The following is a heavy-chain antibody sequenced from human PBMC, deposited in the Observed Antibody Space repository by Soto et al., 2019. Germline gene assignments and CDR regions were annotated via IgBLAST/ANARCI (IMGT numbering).Heavy chain of an antibody. CDR2: IYYAGTT. Sequence: SETLSLTCTVSDGSLSPNYWSWIRQPPGKGLEWIGYIYYAGTTTYNPSLQSRVSISLDTSKNQFSLKLTSVTAADTAVYYCTRQYLGCFDPWGQGTLVTVSS. CDR1: DGSLSPNY. D-gene: IGHD2-2*01. CDR3: TRQYLGCFDP. V-gene: IGHV4-59*08. J-gene: IGHJ5*02.